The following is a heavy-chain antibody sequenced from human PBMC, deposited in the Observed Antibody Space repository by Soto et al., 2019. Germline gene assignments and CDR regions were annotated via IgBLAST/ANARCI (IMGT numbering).Heavy chain of an antibody. D-gene: IGHD1-26*01. CDR1: GYSFTSLD. Sequence: ASVKVSCKASGYSFTSLDINWVRQTAGQGLEWMGWMQPSTGRTGYAQKFQGRVTMTRDASINTAYMELTTLTSDDTAFYYCARGVSAGVDYWGQGTMVTVSS. CDR3: ARGVSAGVDY. V-gene: IGHV1-8*01. CDR2: MQPSTGRT. J-gene: IGHJ4*02.